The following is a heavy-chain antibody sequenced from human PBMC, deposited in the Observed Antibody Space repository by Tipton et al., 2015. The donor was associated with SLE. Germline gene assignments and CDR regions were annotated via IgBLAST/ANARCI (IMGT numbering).Heavy chain of an antibody. CDR2: MNPNSGNT. Sequence: QSGAEVKKPGASVKVSCKASGYTFTSYDINWVRQATGQGLEWMGWMNPNSGNTGYAQKFQGRVTISRDNAKNSLYLQMNSLRAEDTAVYYCARDPGGYCTGGVCYYFDCWGQGTLVTVSS. CDR3: ARDPGGYCTGGVCYYFDC. V-gene: IGHV1-8*01. D-gene: IGHD2-8*02. J-gene: IGHJ4*02. CDR1: GYTFTSYD.